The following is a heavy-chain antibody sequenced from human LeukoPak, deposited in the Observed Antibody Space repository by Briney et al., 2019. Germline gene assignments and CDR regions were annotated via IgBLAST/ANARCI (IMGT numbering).Heavy chain of an antibody. J-gene: IGHJ6*03. D-gene: IGHD3-10*02. V-gene: IGHV3-23*01. Sequence: PGGSLSLSCAASGFTFSSYAMSWVRQAPGKGLEWVSGLSGSGGRTYYAASLKGRVTISRDNSKNTLYLQMNSLRAEDTAVYYCARRAETRRKVLLWSGSYYYYMDVWGKGTTVTVSS. CDR3: ARRAETRRKVLLWSGSYYYYMDV. CDR2: LSGSGGRT. CDR1: GFTFSSYA.